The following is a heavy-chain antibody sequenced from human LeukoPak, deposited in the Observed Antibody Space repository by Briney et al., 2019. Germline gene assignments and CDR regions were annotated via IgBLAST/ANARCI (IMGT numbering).Heavy chain of an antibody. D-gene: IGHD7-27*01. J-gene: IGHJ4*02. CDR3: ARHFYRGLGSYVDY. CDR2: IYYSGST. Sequence: PSETLSLTCTVSGGSISSSSYYWGWIRQPPGKGLEWIGSIYYSGSTYYNPSLKSRVTISVDTSKNQFSLKLSSVTAADTAVYYCARHFYRGLGSYVDYWGQGTLVTVSS. V-gene: IGHV4-39*01. CDR1: GGSISSSSYY.